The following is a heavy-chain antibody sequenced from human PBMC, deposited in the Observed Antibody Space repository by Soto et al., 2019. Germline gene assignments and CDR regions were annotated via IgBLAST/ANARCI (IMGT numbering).Heavy chain of an antibody. J-gene: IGHJ4*02. Sequence: QVQLVQSGAEVKKPGASVKVSCKASGYTFTNYDISWVRQAPGQGLEWMGWISAYNADTNYAQKFQDRVTMTTDISTSTAYMELRSLRSGDTALYYCARDRSSSDLWGQGTLVTVSS. V-gene: IGHV1-18*01. CDR2: ISAYNADT. CDR3: ARDRSSSDL. D-gene: IGHD6-13*01. CDR1: GYTFTNYD.